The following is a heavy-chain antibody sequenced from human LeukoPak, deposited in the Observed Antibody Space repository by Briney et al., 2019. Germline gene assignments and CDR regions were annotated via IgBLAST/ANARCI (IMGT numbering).Heavy chain of an antibody. J-gene: IGHJ4*02. Sequence: GGSLRLSCAASGFTFSSYAMHWVRQAPGKGLGWVAVISYDGSNKYYADSVKGRFTISRDNSKNTLYLQMNSLRAEDTAVYYCATQIDYDFWSGYYGYWGQGTLVTVSS. CDR2: ISYDGSNK. CDR1: GFTFSSYA. V-gene: IGHV3-30*07. CDR3: ATQIDYDFWSGYYGY. D-gene: IGHD3-3*01.